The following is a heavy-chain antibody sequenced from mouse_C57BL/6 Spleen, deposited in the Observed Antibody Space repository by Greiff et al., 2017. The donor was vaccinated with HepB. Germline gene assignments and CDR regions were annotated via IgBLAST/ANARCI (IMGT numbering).Heavy chain of an antibody. V-gene: IGHV1-64*01. CDR1: GYTFTSYW. Sequence: QVQLQQPGAELVKPGASVKLSCKASGYTFTSYWMHWVKQRPGQGLEWIGMIHPNSGSTNYNEKFKSKATLTVDKSSSTAYMQLSSLTSEDSAVYYCARDANYGSILWYFDVWGTGTTVTVSS. CDR3: ARDANYGSILWYFDV. CDR2: IHPNSGST. J-gene: IGHJ1*03. D-gene: IGHD1-1*01.